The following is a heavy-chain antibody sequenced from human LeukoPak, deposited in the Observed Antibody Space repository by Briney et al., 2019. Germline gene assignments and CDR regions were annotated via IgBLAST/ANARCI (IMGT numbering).Heavy chain of an antibody. CDR3: ARAPERWYSYGSYTFYYMDV. V-gene: IGHV4-59*01. J-gene: IGHJ6*03. CDR1: GGSISSYY. D-gene: IGHD5-18*01. CDR2: ISYSGST. Sequence: SETLSLTCTVSGGSISSYYWNWIRQPPGKGLEWIGSISYSGSTNYNPSLESRVTISVDTSKNQISLKLSSVTAADTTVYYCARAPERWYSYGSYTFYYMDVWGKGTTVTVSS.